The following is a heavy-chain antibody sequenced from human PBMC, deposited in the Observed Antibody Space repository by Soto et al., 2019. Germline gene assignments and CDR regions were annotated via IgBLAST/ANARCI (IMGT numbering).Heavy chain of an antibody. Sequence: GESLKISCAASGFTFSSYGMHWVRQAPGKGLEWVAVISYDGSNKYYADSVKGRFTISRDNSKNTLYLQMNSLRAEDTAVYYCAKAFPSIAAAGDYWGQGTLVTVSS. CDR3: AKAFPSIAAAGDY. D-gene: IGHD6-13*01. J-gene: IGHJ4*02. CDR2: ISYDGSNK. V-gene: IGHV3-30*18. CDR1: GFTFSSYG.